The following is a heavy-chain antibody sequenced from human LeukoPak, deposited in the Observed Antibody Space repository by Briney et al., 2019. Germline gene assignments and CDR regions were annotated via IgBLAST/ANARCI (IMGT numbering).Heavy chain of an antibody. CDR1: GGAFGSYA. V-gene: IGHV1-69*01. D-gene: IGHD4-11*01. CDR3: ATLLTVPTGYFDY. J-gene: IGHJ4*02. CDR2: IIPIFGTA. Sequence: SVKVSCKASGGAFGSYAISWLRQAPGQGLEWMGGIIPIFGTANYAQKFQGRVTITADESTSTAYMELSSLRSEDTAVYYCATLLTVPTGYFDYWGQGTLVTVSS.